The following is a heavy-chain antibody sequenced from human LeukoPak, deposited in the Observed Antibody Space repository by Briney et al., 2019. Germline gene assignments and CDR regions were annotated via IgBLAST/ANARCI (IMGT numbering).Heavy chain of an antibody. J-gene: IGHJ6*02. CDR1: GATFSSYA. D-gene: IGHD1-26*01. V-gene: IGHV1-69*04. CDR2: IIPILGIA. CDR3: ARGAIVGATEFSYGMDV. Sequence: SVKVSCKASGATFSSYAISWVRQAPGQGLEWMGRIIPILGIANYAQKFQGRVTITADKSTSTAYMELSSLRSEDTAVYYGARGAIVGATEFSYGMDVWGQGTTVTVPS.